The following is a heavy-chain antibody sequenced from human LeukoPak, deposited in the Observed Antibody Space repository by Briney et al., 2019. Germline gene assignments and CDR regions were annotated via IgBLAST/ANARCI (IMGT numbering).Heavy chain of an antibody. D-gene: IGHD4-11*01. Sequence: PGGSLRLSCAASGFTFSGYAMAWVRQALGKGLEWVSGFSGSGSSSYYADSVKGRFTISRDNSKNTLYLQMNSLRGEDTAVYYCAKGYTDYDYWGQGTLVTVSS. CDR1: GFTFSGYA. CDR3: AKGYTDYDY. V-gene: IGHV3-23*01. CDR2: FSGSGSSS. J-gene: IGHJ4*02.